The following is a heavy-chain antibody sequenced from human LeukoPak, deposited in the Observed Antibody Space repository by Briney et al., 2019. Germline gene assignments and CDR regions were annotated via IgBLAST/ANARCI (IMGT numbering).Heavy chain of an antibody. CDR1: GFTFSSYW. CDR2: IDSDGSST. D-gene: IGHD2/OR15-2a*01. CDR3: ARPNKGFDP. J-gene: IGHJ5*02. V-gene: IGHV3-74*01. Sequence: GGSLRLSCAASGFTFSSYWMHWVRQAPGKGLVWVSRIDSDGSSTYYADSVQGRFTISRDNAKNTLYLQMNSLRAEDTAVYYCARPNKGFDPWGQGTLVTVSS.